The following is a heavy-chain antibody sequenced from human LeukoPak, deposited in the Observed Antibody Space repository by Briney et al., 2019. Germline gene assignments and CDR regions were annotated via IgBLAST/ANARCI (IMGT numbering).Heavy chain of an antibody. D-gene: IGHD4-17*01. CDR3: ARVDYGDYVQQGYFDY. CDR1: GGSISSGDYY. CDR2: IYYSGST. J-gene: IGHJ4*02. Sequence: SQTLSLTCTVSGGSISSGDYYWSWIRQPPGKGLEWIGYIYYSGSTYYNPSLKSRVTISVDTSKNQFSLKLSSVTAADTAVYYCARVDYGDYVQQGYFDYWGQGTLVTVSS. V-gene: IGHV4-30-4*01.